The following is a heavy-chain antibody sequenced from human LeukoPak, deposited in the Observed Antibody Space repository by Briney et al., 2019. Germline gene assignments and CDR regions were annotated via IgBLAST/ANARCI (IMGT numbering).Heavy chain of an antibody. CDR3: AKAPYDSSGYYYFSAFDI. Sequence: GGSLRLSCAASGNYWMHWVRQAPGKGLVWVSHVNSDGSWTSHADSVKGRFTISKDNAKNSLYLQMNSLRAEDTALYYCAKAPYDSSGYYYFSAFDIWGQGTMVTVSS. D-gene: IGHD3-22*01. J-gene: IGHJ3*02. CDR2: VNSDGSWT. CDR1: GNYW. V-gene: IGHV3-74*01.